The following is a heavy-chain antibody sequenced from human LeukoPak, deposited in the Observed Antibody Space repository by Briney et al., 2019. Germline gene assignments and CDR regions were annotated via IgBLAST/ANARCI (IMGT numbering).Heavy chain of an antibody. J-gene: IGHJ2*01. CDR3: ATWGGDYVRVWYFDL. D-gene: IGHD4-17*01. Sequence: GGSLRLSCAASGFTFSSYWMSWVRQAPGKGLEWVANIKQDGSEKYYVDSVKGRFTISRDNAKNSLYLQMNSLRAEDTAVYYCATWGGDYVRVWYFDLWGRGTLVTVSS. V-gene: IGHV3-7*01. CDR2: IKQDGSEK. CDR1: GFTFSSYW.